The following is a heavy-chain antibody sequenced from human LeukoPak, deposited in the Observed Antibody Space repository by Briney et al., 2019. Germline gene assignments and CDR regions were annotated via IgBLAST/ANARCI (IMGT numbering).Heavy chain of an antibody. CDR2: IYYSGST. Sequence: SQTLSLTCTVSGGSISSGDYYWSWIRQPPGKGLEWIGYIYYSGSTYYNPSLKSRVTISVDTSKNQFSLKLSSVTAADTAVYYCARDRGSFGSGSYYVYYYCYMDVWGKGTTVTVSS. CDR1: GGSISSGDYY. D-gene: IGHD3-10*01. V-gene: IGHV4-30-4*08. J-gene: IGHJ6*03. CDR3: ARDRGSFGSGSYYVYYYCYMDV.